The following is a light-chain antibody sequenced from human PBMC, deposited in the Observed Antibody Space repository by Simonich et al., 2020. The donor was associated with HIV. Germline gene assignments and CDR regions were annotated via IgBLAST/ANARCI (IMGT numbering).Light chain of an antibody. V-gene: IGKV3-15*01. CDR3: QQYNNWPPYT. J-gene: IGKJ2*01. Sequence: EIVMTQSPATLSVSPGERATLSCRASQIFSRNVAWDQQKPGQSPRLLIYGASTRATGIPARFSGSGSGTEFTLTISSMQSEDFAVYYCQQYNNWPPYTFGQGTKLEIK. CDR1: QIFSRN. CDR2: GAS.